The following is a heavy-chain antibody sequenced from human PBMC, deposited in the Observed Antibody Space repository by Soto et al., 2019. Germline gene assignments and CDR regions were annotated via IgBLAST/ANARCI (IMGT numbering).Heavy chain of an antibody. J-gene: IGHJ4*02. CDR3: ARCGSDYDY. V-gene: IGHV4-34*01. Sequence: SETLSLTCAVFGVSFSGYYWLWIRQPPGKGLEWSGEINHSGSANYNPYLKRRVTISVDTAKDLFSLKLSSVTASGAAVCYCARCGSDYDYWGQGTLVTVSS. CDR1: GVSFSGYY. CDR2: INHSGSA. D-gene: IGHD3-16*01.